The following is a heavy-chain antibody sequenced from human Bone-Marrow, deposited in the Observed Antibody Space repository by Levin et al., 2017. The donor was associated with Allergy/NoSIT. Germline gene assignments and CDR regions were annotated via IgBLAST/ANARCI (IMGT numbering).Heavy chain of an antibody. CDR3: ARAPPEEYSGYEYYYYGMDV. CDR2: IIPIFGTA. J-gene: IGHJ6*02. V-gene: IGHV1-69*01. D-gene: IGHD5-12*01. Sequence: KISCKASGGTFSSYAISWVRQAPGQGLEWMGGIIPIFGTANYAQKFQGRVTITADESTSTAYMELSSLRSEDTAVYYCARAPPEEYSGYEYYYYGMDVWGQGTTVTVSS. CDR1: GGTFSSYA.